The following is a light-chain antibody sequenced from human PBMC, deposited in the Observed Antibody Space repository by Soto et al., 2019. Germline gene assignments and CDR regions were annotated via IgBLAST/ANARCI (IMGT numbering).Light chain of an antibody. CDR2: DAS. V-gene: IGKV1-39*01. CDR3: QQSYSTPIA. CDR1: QDISGW. J-gene: IGKJ5*01. Sequence: DIQTTQSPSSLSASVVDRVTITFRASQDISGWLAWYQQKPGKAPKVLIYDASSLESGVPSRFSGSGSGTDFTLTISSLQPEDFATYYCQQSYSTPIAFGQGTRLEIK.